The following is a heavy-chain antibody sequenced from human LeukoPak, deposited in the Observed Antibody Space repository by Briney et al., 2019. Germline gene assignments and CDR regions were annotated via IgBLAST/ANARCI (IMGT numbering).Heavy chain of an antibody. J-gene: IGHJ4*02. CDR1: GGSVSSGSYY. CDR2: IYYSGST. Sequence: SETLSLTCTVSGGSVSSGSYYWSWIRQPPGKGLEWIGYIYYSGSTNYNPSLKSRVTISVDTSKNQFSLKLSSVTAADTAVYYCARQIRYYDSSDSPHFDYWGQGTLVTVSS. V-gene: IGHV4-61*01. CDR3: ARQIRYYDSSDSPHFDY. D-gene: IGHD3-22*01.